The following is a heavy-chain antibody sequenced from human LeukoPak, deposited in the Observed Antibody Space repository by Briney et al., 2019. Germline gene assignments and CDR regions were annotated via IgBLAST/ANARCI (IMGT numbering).Heavy chain of an antibody. CDR1: GFTFSNYG. J-gene: IGHJ3*01. Sequence: GESLKISFAASGFTFSNYGLHWVRQAPGKGGEWVAIIWSDGNSKDYADSVKGRFTISRDNSKNTLSLQMNSLRAEDTAMYFCARGKASGGYSAYHLDAFDFWGQGTVVAV. V-gene: IGHV3-33*01. D-gene: IGHD5-12*01. CDR2: IWSDGNSK. CDR3: ARGKASGGYSAYHLDAFDF.